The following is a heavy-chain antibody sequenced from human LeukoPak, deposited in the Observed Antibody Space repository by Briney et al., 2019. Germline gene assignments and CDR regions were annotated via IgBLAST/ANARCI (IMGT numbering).Heavy chain of an antibody. CDR2: IYYSGTT. D-gene: IGHD1-7*01. Sequence: SETLSLTCAVSGDSISSAGYSWSWIRQPPGKGLEWIGYIYYSGTTYYSPSLKSRVMILLDTSKNQFSLKLNSVTAADTAVYYCARGFTGSTRAGYFDPWGQGTRVIVSS. J-gene: IGHJ5*02. CDR1: GDSISSAGYS. CDR3: ARGFTGSTRAGYFDP. V-gene: IGHV4-30-4*07.